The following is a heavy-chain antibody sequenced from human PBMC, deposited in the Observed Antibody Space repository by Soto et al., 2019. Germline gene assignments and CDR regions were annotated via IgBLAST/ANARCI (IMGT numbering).Heavy chain of an antibody. V-gene: IGHV4-4*07. Sequence: QVQLQESGPGLVKPSETLSLTCTVSGGSIRSYYWSWVRQPAGKGLEWIGRIYTSGTTNYNPSLKSRVTMSVDTSKNQFSLRLTSVTAADTAVYYCAILARAYGHYNLGTDVWGQGTTVIVSS. D-gene: IGHD4-17*01. CDR3: AILARAYGHYNLGTDV. J-gene: IGHJ6*02. CDR2: IYTSGTT. CDR1: GGSIRSYY.